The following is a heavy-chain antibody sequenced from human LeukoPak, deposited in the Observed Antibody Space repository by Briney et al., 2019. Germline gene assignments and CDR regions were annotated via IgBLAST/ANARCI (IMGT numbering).Heavy chain of an antibody. Sequence: ASVKVSCKASGYTFTSYGISWERQAPGQGLEWMGWINAYNDNTNYAQKFQGRVTMTTDTSTSTAYMGLRSLRSDDTAVFYCARAGGSYSPSDYWGQGTLVTVSS. CDR2: INAYNDNT. V-gene: IGHV1-18*01. CDR3: ARAGGSYSPSDY. D-gene: IGHD2-21*01. J-gene: IGHJ4*02. CDR1: GYTFTSYG.